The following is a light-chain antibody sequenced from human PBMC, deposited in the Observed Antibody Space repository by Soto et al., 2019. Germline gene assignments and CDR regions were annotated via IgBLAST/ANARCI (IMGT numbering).Light chain of an antibody. V-gene: IGLV2-14*01. Sequence: QSALTQPASVSGSLGQSITISCTGTSSDVGGYKYVSWYQQYSGKAPKLMIYEVSNRPSGVSNRFSGSKSGNTASLTISGLQAEDEADYYCSSYTIINTVVFGGGTKLT. CDR1: SSDVGGYKY. CDR2: EVS. J-gene: IGLJ3*02. CDR3: SSYTIINTVV.